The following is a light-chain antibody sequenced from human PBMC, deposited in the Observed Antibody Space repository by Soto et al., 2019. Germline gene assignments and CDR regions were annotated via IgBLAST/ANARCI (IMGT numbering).Light chain of an antibody. Sequence: EIVMTQSPATLSVSPGERATLSCRASQTIKRSSLAWYQQKPGQPPRLLIFGASTRVAGIPARFSGSGSGTEFSLTISSLQSEDFAVYYCQQYMNWPTFGQGTRLEI. CDR2: GAS. J-gene: IGKJ5*01. V-gene: IGKV3-15*01. CDR3: QQYMNWPT. CDR1: QTIKRSS.